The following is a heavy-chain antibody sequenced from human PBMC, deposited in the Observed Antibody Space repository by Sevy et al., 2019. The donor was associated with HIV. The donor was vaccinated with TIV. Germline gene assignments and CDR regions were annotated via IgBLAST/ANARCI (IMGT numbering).Heavy chain of an antibody. CDR3: ARDLLAVAGARVDLNWYFDL. Sequence: GGSLRLSCAASGFTFSSYWMSWVRQAPGKGLEWVANIKQDGSEKYYVDSVKGRFTISRDNAKNSLYLQMNSLRAEDTAVYYCARDLLAVAGARVDLNWYFDLWGRGTLVTVSS. D-gene: IGHD6-19*01. J-gene: IGHJ2*01. CDR2: IKQDGSEK. CDR1: GFTFSSYW. V-gene: IGHV3-7*01.